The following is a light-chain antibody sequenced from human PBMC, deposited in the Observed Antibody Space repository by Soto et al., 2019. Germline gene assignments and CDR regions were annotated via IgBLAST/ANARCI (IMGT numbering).Light chain of an antibody. CDR1: SSDVGGYNY. CDR2: DVG. Sequence: QSALSQPASVSGSPGQSITISCTGTSSDVGGYNYVSWFQHHPGKAPKLMIYDVGNRPSGVSDRFSGSKSGNTASLTISGLQAEDEADYYCSTYRSTSIPYVFGTGTKVTV. V-gene: IGLV2-14*03. J-gene: IGLJ1*01. CDR3: STYRSTSIPYV.